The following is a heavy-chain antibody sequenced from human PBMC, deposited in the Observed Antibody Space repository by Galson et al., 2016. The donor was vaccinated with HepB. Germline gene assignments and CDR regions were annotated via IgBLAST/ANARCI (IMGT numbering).Heavy chain of an antibody. J-gene: IGHJ4*02. V-gene: IGHV4-34*01. Sequence: SETLSLTCAVYGGSFSGYYWSWIRQPPGEGLEWIGEINHSGSTNYNPSLKSRVTISVDTSKNQFSLKLSSVTAADTAVYYCARKAGAFGYWGQGTLVTVSS. CDR1: GGSFSGYY. CDR3: ARKAGAFGY. D-gene: IGHD3-10*01. CDR2: INHSGST.